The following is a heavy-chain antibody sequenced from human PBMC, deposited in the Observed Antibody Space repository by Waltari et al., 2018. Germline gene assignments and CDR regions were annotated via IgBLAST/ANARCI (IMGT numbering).Heavy chain of an antibody. CDR2: ISSSSSYI. Sequence: EVQLVESGGGLVKPGGSLRLSCAASGFTFSSYSMNWVRQAPGKGLEWVSSISSSSSYIYYADSVKGRFTISRDNAKNSLYLQMNSLRAEDTAVYYCARAYDYGVTTDAFDIWGQGTMVTVSS. J-gene: IGHJ3*02. D-gene: IGHD4-17*01. CDR3: ARAYDYGVTTDAFDI. CDR1: GFTFSSYS. V-gene: IGHV3-21*01.